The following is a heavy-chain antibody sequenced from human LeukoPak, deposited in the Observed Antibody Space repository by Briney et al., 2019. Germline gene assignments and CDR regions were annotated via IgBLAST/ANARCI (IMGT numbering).Heavy chain of an antibody. Sequence: GGCLRLSCAASGFTFSTYWMHWVRQAPGKGLVWVSRINSDGSGTSYADSVKGRFTISRDNAKNTLYLQVNSLRDEDTAIYYCAKEMPTPPNAFDFWGQGTLVTVSS. CDR2: INSDGSGT. J-gene: IGHJ4*02. CDR1: GFTFSTYW. V-gene: IGHV3-74*01. D-gene: IGHD1-1*01. CDR3: AKEMPTPPNAFDF.